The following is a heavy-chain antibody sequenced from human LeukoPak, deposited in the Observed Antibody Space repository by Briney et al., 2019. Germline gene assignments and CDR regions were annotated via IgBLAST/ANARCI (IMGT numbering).Heavy chain of an antibody. V-gene: IGHV3-53*01. CDR1: DFTVSSNY. Sequence: GGSLRLSCAASDFTVSSNYMTWVRQVPAKGLEWVSVIYSGGTTYYADSVKGRFTISRDNSKNTLYLQMNSLRAEDTAVYYCAWNYGMDVWGQGTTVTVSS. CDR2: IYSGGTT. CDR3: AWNYGMDV. J-gene: IGHJ6*02. D-gene: IGHD1-1*01.